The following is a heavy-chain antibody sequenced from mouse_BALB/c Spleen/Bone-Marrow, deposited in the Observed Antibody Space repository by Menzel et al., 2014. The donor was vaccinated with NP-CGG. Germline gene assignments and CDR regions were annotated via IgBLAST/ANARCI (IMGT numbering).Heavy chain of an antibody. V-gene: IGHV1-54*01. D-gene: IGHD4-1*01. CDR2: INPGSGGT. J-gene: IGHJ4*01. CDR1: GYAFXNYL. Sequence: VQLVESGAELVRPGTSVKVSCKASGYAFXNYLIEWVKQRPGQGLEWIGVINPGSGGTNYNEKFKAKATLTADKSSSTAYMQLSSLTSDDSAVYFCARCLTGTSAMDYWGQGTSVTVSS. CDR3: ARCLTGTSAMDY.